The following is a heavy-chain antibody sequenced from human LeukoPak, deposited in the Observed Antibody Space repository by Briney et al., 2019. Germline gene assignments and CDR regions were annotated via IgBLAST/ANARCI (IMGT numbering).Heavy chain of an antibody. J-gene: IGHJ4*02. D-gene: IGHD4-17*01. CDR1: GYTFSGYY. Sequence: ASVKFSCKASGYTFSGYYMHWVRQAPGQGLEWMGWINPRGGTNYAQKFQGWVTMTRDTSISTAYMDLSRLRSDDTAVYYCARGKDNGDDFDYWGQGTLVTVSS. V-gene: IGHV1-2*04. CDR3: ARGKDNGDDFDY. CDR2: INPRGGT.